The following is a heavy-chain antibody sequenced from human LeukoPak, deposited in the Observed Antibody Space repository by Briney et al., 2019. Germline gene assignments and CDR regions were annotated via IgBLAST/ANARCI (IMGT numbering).Heavy chain of an antibody. CDR1: GYSFTSYW. CDR2: IYPGDSDT. D-gene: IGHD3-3*01. CDR3: ARAADFWTRTGYDWFDP. Sequence: GESLKISCKGSGYSFTSYWIGWVRQMPGKGLERMGIIYPGDSDTRYSPSFQGQVTISADKSISTAYLQWSSLKASDTAMYYCARAADFWTRTGYDWFDPWGQGTLVTVSS. J-gene: IGHJ5*02. V-gene: IGHV5-51*01.